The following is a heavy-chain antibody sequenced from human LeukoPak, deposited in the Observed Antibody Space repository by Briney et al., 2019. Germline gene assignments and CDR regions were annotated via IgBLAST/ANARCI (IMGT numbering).Heavy chain of an antibody. J-gene: IGHJ3*02. CDR1: GGSISSGSYY. V-gene: IGHV4-61*02. D-gene: IGHD3-22*01. CDR2: IYTSGST. CDR3: ARDLGSYDSSGYLWAYAFDI. Sequence: SETLSLTCTVSGGSISSGSYYWSWIRQPAGKGLEWIGRIYTSGSTNYNPSLKSRVTMSVDTSKNQFSLKLSSVTAADTAVYYCARDLGSYDSSGYLWAYAFDIWGQGTMVTVSS.